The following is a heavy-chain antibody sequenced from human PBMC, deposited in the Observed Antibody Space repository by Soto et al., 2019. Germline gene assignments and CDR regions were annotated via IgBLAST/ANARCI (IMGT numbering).Heavy chain of an antibody. J-gene: IGHJ3*02. D-gene: IGHD6-13*01. CDR2: ISESGDTT. Sequence: GGSLRLSCAASGFTFSTYAMAWVRQAPGKGLEWVSSISESGDTTYYADSVQGRFPISRDNSKNTLYLQMNSLRAEDTAVYYCARAFSDGTPKAFDIWGQGTTVTVSS. CDR3: ARAFSDGTPKAFDI. CDR1: GFTFSTYA. V-gene: IGHV3-23*01.